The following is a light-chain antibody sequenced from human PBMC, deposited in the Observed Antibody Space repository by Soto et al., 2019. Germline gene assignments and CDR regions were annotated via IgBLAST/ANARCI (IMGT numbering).Light chain of an antibody. CDR1: QSVSSN. Sequence: DIVMTQSPATLSVSLGDRATLSCRASQSVSSNLAWYQLKPGQAPRLLLYGAPTRATGIPARFSGSGSGTEFTLTISSLQSEDFAVYYCQHYNDWPTFGQGTKVDIK. J-gene: IGKJ1*01. CDR3: QHYNDWPT. CDR2: GAP. V-gene: IGKV3-15*01.